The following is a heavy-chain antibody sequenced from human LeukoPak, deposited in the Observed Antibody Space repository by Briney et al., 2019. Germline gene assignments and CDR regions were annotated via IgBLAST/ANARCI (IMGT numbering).Heavy chain of an antibody. CDR2: VSGSGRAT. Sequence: GGSLRLSCEASGFSFSDYYMSWIRQSPGKGLEWLAYVSGSGRATFYADSVKGRFTISRDNSKNTLYLQMNSLRAEDTAVYYCAKSGYNRFDYWGQGTLVTVSS. CDR3: AKSGYNRFDY. J-gene: IGHJ4*02. V-gene: IGHV3-11*01. D-gene: IGHD5-24*01. CDR1: GFSFSDYY.